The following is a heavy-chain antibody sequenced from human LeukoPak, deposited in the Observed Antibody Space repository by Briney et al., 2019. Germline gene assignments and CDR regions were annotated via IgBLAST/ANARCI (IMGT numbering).Heavy chain of an antibody. Sequence: GASVKVSCKASGYTFTSYYMHWVRQAPGQGLEWMGWINPNSGGTNYAQKLQGRVTMTRDTSISTAYMELSRLRSDDTAVYYCARGGELYYYYMDVWGKGTTVTISS. CDR2: INPNSGGT. D-gene: IGHD3-16*01. CDR1: GYTFTSYY. CDR3: ARGGELYYYYMDV. J-gene: IGHJ6*03. V-gene: IGHV1-2*02.